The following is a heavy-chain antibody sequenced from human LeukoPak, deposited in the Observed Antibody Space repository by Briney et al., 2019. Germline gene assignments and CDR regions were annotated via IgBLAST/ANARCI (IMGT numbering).Heavy chain of an antibody. J-gene: IGHJ6*03. Sequence: SETLSLTCTVSGYSISSGYYWGWIRQPPGKGLKWIESIYHSGSTYYNPSLKSRVTISVDTSKNQFSLKLSSVTAADTAVYYCARGGSVDTAMVHWAMDVWGKGTTVTVSS. CDR1: GYSISSGYY. CDR3: ARGGSVDTAMVHWAMDV. CDR2: IYHSGST. V-gene: IGHV4-38-2*02. D-gene: IGHD5-18*01.